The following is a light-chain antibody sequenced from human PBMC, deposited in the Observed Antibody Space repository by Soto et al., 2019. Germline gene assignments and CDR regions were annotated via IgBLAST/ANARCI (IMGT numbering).Light chain of an antibody. V-gene: IGKV3-20*01. CDR3: QQYGTSEII. Sequence: DIVLTHSPDTLALSPCNGAALSFSASQSLTNSYIAWYQVKPGQAPRLLIYDTSSRATGIPDRFSGSGSGTDFTLTITRLEPEDFAVFYCQQYGTSEIIFGQGTRLEIK. CDR2: DTS. CDR1: QSLTNSY. J-gene: IGKJ5*01.